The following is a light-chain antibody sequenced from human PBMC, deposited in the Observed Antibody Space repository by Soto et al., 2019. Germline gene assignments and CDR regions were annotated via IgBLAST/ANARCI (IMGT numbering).Light chain of an antibody. CDR2: DVN. V-gene: IGLV2-14*01. Sequence: QSALTQPASVSGSPGQSITISCTGTSSDVGVYNYVSWYQQHPNKAPKLMIYDVNNRPSGVSNRFSGSKSGNTASLTISGLQAEDEADYYCSSYTSSSTDVFGTGTKVTVL. CDR1: SSDVGVYNY. CDR3: SSYTSSSTDV. J-gene: IGLJ1*01.